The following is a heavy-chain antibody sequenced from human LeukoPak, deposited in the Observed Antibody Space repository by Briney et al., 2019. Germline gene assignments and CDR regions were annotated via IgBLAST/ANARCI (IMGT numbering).Heavy chain of an antibody. CDR1: GGSISSYY. D-gene: IGHD3-22*01. CDR3: ARDQYYYDSSGYSLFDY. CDR2: IYYSGST. Sequence: SETLSLTCTVSGGSISSYYWSWIRQPPGKGLEWIGYIYYSGSTNYNPSLKSRVTISVDTSKNQFSLKLSSVTAADTAVYYCARDQYYYDSSGYSLFDYWGQGTLVTVSS. J-gene: IGHJ4*02. V-gene: IGHV4-59*12.